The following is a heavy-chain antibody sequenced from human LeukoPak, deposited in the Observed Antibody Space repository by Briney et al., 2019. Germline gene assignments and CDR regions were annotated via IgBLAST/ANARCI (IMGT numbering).Heavy chain of an antibody. Sequence: SETLSLTCAVSGGSISSSNWWSWVRQPPGKGLEWIGEIYHSGSTNYNPSLKSRVTISVDTSKNQFSLKLSSVTAADTAVYYCARESSSSSPVDYWGQGTLVTVSS. CDR2: IYHSGST. V-gene: IGHV4-4*02. J-gene: IGHJ4*02. D-gene: IGHD6-6*01. CDR1: GGSISSSNW. CDR3: ARESSSSSPVDY.